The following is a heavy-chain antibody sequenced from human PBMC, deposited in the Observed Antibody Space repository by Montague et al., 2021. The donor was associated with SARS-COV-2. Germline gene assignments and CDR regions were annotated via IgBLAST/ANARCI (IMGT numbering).Heavy chain of an antibody. D-gene: IGHD4-17*01. CDR3: SRGTLRFGMDV. CDR2: TYYRSKWQN. CDR1: GDSVSRHTAF. V-gene: IGHV6-1*01. Sequence: CAISGDSVSRHTAFWHWVRQSPSRGLEFLERTYYRSKWQNDYAVSVRSRMTINPDTSKNQFSLHLNSVTPEDTAVYYCSRGTLRFGMDVWGQGTTVTVSS. J-gene: IGHJ6*02.